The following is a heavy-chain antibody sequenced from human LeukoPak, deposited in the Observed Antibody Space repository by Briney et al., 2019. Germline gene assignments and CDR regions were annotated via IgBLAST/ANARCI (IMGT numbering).Heavy chain of an antibody. J-gene: IGHJ3*02. V-gene: IGHV3-66*01. CDR3: ARIETGADAFDI. Sequence: GGSLRLSCAASGFTVSSNYMTWVRQAPGKGLEWVSLIYSGGSTSYADSVRGRFTISRENSKNTLYLQMNSLRAEDTAVYYCARIETGADAFDIWGQGTLVTVSS. D-gene: IGHD1-1*01. CDR1: GFTVSSNY. CDR2: IYSGGST.